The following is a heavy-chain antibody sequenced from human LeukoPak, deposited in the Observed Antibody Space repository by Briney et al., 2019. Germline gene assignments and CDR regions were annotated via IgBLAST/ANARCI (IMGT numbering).Heavy chain of an antibody. J-gene: IGHJ3*02. V-gene: IGHV4-34*01. CDR1: GGSFSGYY. D-gene: IGHD2-2*02. CDR3: ARAYCSSTSCYTDAFDI. Sequence: PSETLSLTCAVYGGSFSGYYWSWIRQPPGKGLEWIGEINHSGSTDYNPSLKSRVTMSVDTSKNQFSLKLSSVTAADTAVYYCARAYCSSTSCYTDAFDIWGQGTMVTVSS. CDR2: INHSGST.